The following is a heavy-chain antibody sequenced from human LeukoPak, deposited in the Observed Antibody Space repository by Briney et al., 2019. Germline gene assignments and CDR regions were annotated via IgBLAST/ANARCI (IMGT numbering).Heavy chain of an antibody. V-gene: IGHV3-7*01. Sequence: PGGSLRLSCLASGFTFSNSWMTWVRQAPGRGLEWVANIKEGGSDKQYVDSVRGRFTISRDNAKNSVSLQMDGLRAEDTAVYYCARGHDAFDIWGQGTMVTVSS. J-gene: IGHJ3*02. CDR3: ARGHDAFDI. CDR1: GFTFSNSW. CDR2: IKEGGSDK.